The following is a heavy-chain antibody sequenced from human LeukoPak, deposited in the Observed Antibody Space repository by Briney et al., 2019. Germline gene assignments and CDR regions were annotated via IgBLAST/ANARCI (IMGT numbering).Heavy chain of an antibody. D-gene: IGHD3-22*01. CDR3: ARFGGDGSITMIVVGHAFDI. J-gene: IGHJ3*02. CDR2: INPNSGGT. Sequence: GASVKVSCKASGYTFTGYYMHWVRQAPGQGLEWMGWINPNSGGTNYAQKFQGRVTMTRDTSISTAYMELSRLRSDDTAVYYCARFGGDGSITMIVVGHAFDIWGQGTVVTVSS. CDR1: GYTFTGYY. V-gene: IGHV1-2*02.